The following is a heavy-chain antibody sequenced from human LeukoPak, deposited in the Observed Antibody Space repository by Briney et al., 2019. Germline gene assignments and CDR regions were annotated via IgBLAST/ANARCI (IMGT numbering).Heavy chain of an antibody. CDR2: TYHSGST. Sequence: PSETLSLTCTVSGGSISSSSYYWGWLRQPPGKGREWIRSTYHSGSTHYNPSLQSRVTISVERYKDQFSLKLSSVTAADTAVYYCARQSESNKWLVWGRTRTYYFEYWGQGTLVTVSS. CDR3: ARQSESNKWLVWGRTRTYYFEY. D-gene: IGHD6-19*01. V-gene: IGHV4-39*01. CDR1: GGSISSSSYY. J-gene: IGHJ4*02.